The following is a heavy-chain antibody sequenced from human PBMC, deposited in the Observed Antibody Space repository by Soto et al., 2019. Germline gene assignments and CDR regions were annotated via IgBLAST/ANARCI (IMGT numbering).Heavy chain of an antibody. V-gene: IGHV3-21*01. CDR1: GFTFSSYS. CDR2: ISSSSSYI. Sequence: GGSLRLSCAASGFTFSSYSMNWVRQAPGKGLEWVSSISSSSSYIYYADSVKGRFTISRDNAKNSLYLQMNSLRAEDTAVYYCARDQETCGVANYMDVWGKGTTVTVSS. D-gene: IGHD3-3*01. J-gene: IGHJ6*03. CDR3: ARDQETCGVANYMDV.